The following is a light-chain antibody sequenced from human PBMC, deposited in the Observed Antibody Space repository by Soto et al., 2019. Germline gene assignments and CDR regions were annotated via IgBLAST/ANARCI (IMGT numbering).Light chain of an antibody. J-gene: IGKJ5*01. V-gene: IGKV3-20*01. CDR1: QSVNNR. Sequence: EIVLTQPQGTMSLSPLERATIYCRASQSVNNRLAWYQHKPGQAPRLLISGASSRATGIPDRFSGSGSATDFTLTISRLEPEDFAVYFCQQYSDWPITFGQGTRLEIK. CDR2: GAS. CDR3: QQYSDWPIT.